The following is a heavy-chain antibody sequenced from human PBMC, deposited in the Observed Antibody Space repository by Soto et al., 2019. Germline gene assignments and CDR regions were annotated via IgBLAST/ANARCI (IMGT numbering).Heavy chain of an antibody. V-gene: IGHV1-69*06. CDR2: IIPIFGTA. Sequence: SVKVSCKASGGTFSSYAISWVRQAPGQGLEWMGGIIPIFGTANYAQKFQGRVTITADKSTSTAYMELSSLRSEDTAVYYCARGSLALDAFDIWGQGTMVTVSS. J-gene: IGHJ3*02. CDR1: GGTFSSYA. CDR3: ARGSLALDAFDI. D-gene: IGHD5-12*01.